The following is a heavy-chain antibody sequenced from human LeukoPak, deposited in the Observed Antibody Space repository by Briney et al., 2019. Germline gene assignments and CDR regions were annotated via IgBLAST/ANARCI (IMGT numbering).Heavy chain of an antibody. J-gene: IGHJ6*03. D-gene: IGHD4-17*01. CDR3: ARGGPADYGDANYYYYYMDV. Sequence: SETLSLTCTVSGGSISSYYWSWIRQPPGKGLEWIGYIYYSGSTNYNPSLKSRVTISVDTSKNQFSLKLSSVTAAETAVYYCARGGPADYGDANYYYYYMDVWGKGTTVTVSS. CDR2: IYYSGST. V-gene: IGHV4-59*01. CDR1: GGSISSYY.